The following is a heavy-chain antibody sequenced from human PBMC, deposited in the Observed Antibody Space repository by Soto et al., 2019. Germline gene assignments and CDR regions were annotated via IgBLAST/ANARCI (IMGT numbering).Heavy chain of an antibody. CDR3: AKYRPHSSGWSPHRYYFDY. Sequence: VSQAPGTVLEWVSSISSSSSYIYYADSVKGRFTISRDNSKNTLYLQMNSLRAEDTAVYYCAKYRPHSSGWSPHRYYFDYWGQGTLVTVSS. D-gene: IGHD6-19*01. J-gene: IGHJ4*02. V-gene: IGHV3-23*01. CDR2: ISSSSSYI.